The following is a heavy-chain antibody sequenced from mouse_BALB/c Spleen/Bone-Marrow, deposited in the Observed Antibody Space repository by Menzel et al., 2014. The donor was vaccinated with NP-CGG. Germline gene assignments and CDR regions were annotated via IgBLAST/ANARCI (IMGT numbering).Heavy chain of an antibody. J-gene: IGHJ1*01. CDR3: ARREDGYGTFYWYFDV. V-gene: IGHV1-14*01. Sequence: VQLQQSGPELVKPGASVKMSCKASGYTFTSYVMHWVKQKPGLGLEWIGYINPYNDGTKYNEKFKGKATLTSDKSSSTAYMELSSLTSEDSAVCYCARREDGYGTFYWYFDVWGAGTTVTVSS. CDR1: GYTFTSYV. CDR2: INPYNDGT. D-gene: IGHD2-2*01.